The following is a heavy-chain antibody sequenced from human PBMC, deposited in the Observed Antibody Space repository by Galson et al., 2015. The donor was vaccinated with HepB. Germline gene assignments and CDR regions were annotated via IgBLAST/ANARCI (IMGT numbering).Heavy chain of an antibody. D-gene: IGHD1-26*01. J-gene: IGHJ6*02. V-gene: IGHV3-7*03. CDR2: IKQDGSEK. Sequence: SLRLSCAASGFTFSSYWMSWVRQAPGKGLEWVANIKQDGSEKYYVDSVKGRFTISRDNAKNSLYLQMNSLRAEDTAVYYCARVVGGSYYYYYGMDVWGQGTTVTVSS. CDR3: ARVVGGSYYYYYGMDV. CDR1: GFTFSSYW.